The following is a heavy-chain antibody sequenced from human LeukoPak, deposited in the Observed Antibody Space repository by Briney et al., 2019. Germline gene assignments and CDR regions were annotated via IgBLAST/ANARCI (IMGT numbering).Heavy chain of an antibody. D-gene: IGHD5-18*01. CDR1: GFTLNTFS. CDR3: ARDGIQLWLPIDY. J-gene: IGHJ4*02. CDR2: ISSSGTTT. Sequence: GGSLRLSCAASGFTLNTFSMNWVRQAPGKGPEWVSYISSSGTTTYYADSVKGRFTISRDNAKNSLYLQMNSLRAEDTAVYYCARDGIQLWLPIDYWGQGTLVTVSS. V-gene: IGHV3-48*04.